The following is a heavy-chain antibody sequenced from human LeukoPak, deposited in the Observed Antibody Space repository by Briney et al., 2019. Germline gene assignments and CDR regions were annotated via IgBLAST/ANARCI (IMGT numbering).Heavy chain of an antibody. J-gene: IGHJ4*02. Sequence: ASVKVSCKASGYTFTGYYMHWVRQAPGQGLEWMGWMNPNSGNTGYAQKFQGRVTMTRNTSISTAYMELSSLRSEDTAVYYCATAVRIFPASDYWGQGTLVTVSS. CDR1: GYTFTGYY. D-gene: IGHD2-15*01. V-gene: IGHV1-8*02. CDR2: MNPNSGNT. CDR3: ATAVRIFPASDY.